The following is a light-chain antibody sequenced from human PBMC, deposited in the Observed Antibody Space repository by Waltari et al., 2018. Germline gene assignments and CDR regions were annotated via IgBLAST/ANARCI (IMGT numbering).Light chain of an antibody. Sequence: SSELTQDPAVSVALGQTVRITCQGDSLRYYYANWYRKKPGQAPLLLMYGKNNRPSGNPDRCSGSYSGDTASLSITGAQAEDEADYYCNSRDSNGNPFVFGPATKVTGL. J-gene: IGLJ1*01. CDR1: SLRYYY. V-gene: IGLV3-19*01. CDR3: NSRDSNGNPFV. CDR2: GKN.